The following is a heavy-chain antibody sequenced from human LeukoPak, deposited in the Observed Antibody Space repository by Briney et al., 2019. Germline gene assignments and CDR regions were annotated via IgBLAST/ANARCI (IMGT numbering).Heavy chain of an antibody. J-gene: IGHJ4*02. D-gene: IGHD5-18*01. CDR1: EFTVSTNC. Sequence: GGSLRLSCAASEFTVSTNCMTWVRQAPGKGLEWVSTIYSGGTTYYADSVMGRFTISRHNSRNTLYLQMNSLRAEDTAVYYCARVDTVMAYYFDLWGQGTLVTVSS. CDR3: ARVDTVMAYYFDL. V-gene: IGHV3-53*04. CDR2: IYSGGTT.